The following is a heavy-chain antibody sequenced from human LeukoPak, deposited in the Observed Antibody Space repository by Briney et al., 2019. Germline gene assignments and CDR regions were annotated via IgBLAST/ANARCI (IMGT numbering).Heavy chain of an antibody. D-gene: IGHD2-21*01. CDR1: GFTFITYG. J-gene: IGHJ4*02. CDR3: ARDDGSISAGDY. CDR2: ISAYNGNT. Sequence: ASVKVSCKASGFTFITYGFGWVRQAPGQGLEWMGWISAYNGNTNYAQKFQGRVTMTTDTSTSTAYMELRSLRSDDTAVYYCARDDGSISAGDYWGQGTLVTVSS. V-gene: IGHV1-18*01.